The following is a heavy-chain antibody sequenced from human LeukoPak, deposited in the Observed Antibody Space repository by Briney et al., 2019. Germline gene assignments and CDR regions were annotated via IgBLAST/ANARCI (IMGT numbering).Heavy chain of an antibody. V-gene: IGHV3-30*04. D-gene: IGHD1-1*01. CDR1: GLTFSSYA. CDR3: ATGTTGTTWSYGMDV. Sequence: GRSLRLSCAASGLTFSSYAMHWVRQAPGKGLEWLAAISYDGSNKYYADSLKGRFTISRDNSKNTVNLQMNSLRAEDTAMYYCATGTTGTTWSYGMDVWGRGTTVTVSS. CDR2: ISYDGSNK. J-gene: IGHJ6*02.